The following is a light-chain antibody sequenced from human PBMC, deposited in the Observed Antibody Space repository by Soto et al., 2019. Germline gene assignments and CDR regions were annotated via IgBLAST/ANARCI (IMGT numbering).Light chain of an antibody. CDR2: EVN. Sequence: QSVLTQPPSASGSPGQSVTISCTGTSSDIGAYNYVSWFQQHPGEAPKLIISEVNKRPSGVPDRFSGSKSGNTASLTVYGLQAEDEADYYCTSYGGRDNLMFGGGTQLTVL. CDR3: TSYGGRDNLM. J-gene: IGLJ3*02. V-gene: IGLV2-8*01. CDR1: SSDIGAYNY.